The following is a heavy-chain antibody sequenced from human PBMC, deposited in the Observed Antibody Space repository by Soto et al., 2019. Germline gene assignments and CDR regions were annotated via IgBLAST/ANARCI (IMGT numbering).Heavy chain of an antibody. Sequence: QITLKESGPTLVKPTQTLTLTCTFSGFSLSTSGVGVGWIRQPPGKALEWLALIYWDDDKRYSPSLKSRLTITKDNSKNQVVITMTNMDPVDTATSYCANRVSRDLFNWFDPWGQGTLVTVSS. CDR3: ANRVSRDLFNWFDP. D-gene: IGHD2-21*02. CDR2: IYWDDDK. V-gene: IGHV2-5*02. J-gene: IGHJ5*02. CDR1: GFSLSTSGVG.